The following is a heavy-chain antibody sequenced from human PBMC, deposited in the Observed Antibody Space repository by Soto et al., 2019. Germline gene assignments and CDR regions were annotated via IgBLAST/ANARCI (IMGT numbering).Heavy chain of an antibody. Sequence: GSLRLSCAASGFTFGSYAMGWVRQAPGKGLEWVSAISGSGSATYYADSVKGRFTISRDNSKNTVHMQMNSLRDDDTAVYYCARGYCSVGSCPRGFDYWGQGTLVTVSS. J-gene: IGHJ4*02. CDR1: GFTFGSYA. V-gene: IGHV3-23*01. D-gene: IGHD2-15*01. CDR3: ARGYCSVGSCPRGFDY. CDR2: ISGSGSAT.